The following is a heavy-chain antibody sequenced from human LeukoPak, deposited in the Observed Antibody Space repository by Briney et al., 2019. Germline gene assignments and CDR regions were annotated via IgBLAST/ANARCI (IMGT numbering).Heavy chain of an antibody. J-gene: IGHJ4*02. V-gene: IGHV4-34*01. CDR3: ARGRYSGYDPGIDY. CDR1: GGSFSGYY. D-gene: IGHD5-12*01. CDR2: INHSGST. Sequence: PSETLSLTCAVYGGSFSGYYWSWIRQPPGKGLEWIGEINHSGSTNYNPSLKSRVTISVDTSKNQFSLKLSPVTAADTAVYYCARGRYSGYDPGIDYWGQGTLVTVSS.